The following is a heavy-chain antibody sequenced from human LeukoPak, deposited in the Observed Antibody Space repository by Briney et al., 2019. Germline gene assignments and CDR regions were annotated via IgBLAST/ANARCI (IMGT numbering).Heavy chain of an antibody. Sequence: ASVKVSCKASGYTFTSHGFSWVRQAPGQGLEWMGWIRPFNGNTNYAEKFRARVTMTTDASTSTVAMELRSLRSDDTGIYYCARGSLGWGSEPEYFDYWGQGTLATVSS. CDR1: GYTFTSHG. CDR2: IRPFNGNT. D-gene: IGHD1-14*01. J-gene: IGHJ4*01. CDR3: ARGSLGWGSEPEYFDY. V-gene: IGHV1-18*01.